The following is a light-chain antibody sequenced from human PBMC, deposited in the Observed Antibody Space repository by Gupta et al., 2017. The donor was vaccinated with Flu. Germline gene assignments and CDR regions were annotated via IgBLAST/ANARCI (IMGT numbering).Light chain of an antibody. J-gene: IGLJ1*01. V-gene: IGLV2-14*01. CDR3: SSYTRTSTLDV. CDR1: ISDVGGYDF. Sequence: QSALTQPASVSGSPGQSITISCTGTISDVGGYDFVSWYQQYPDKAPKLMIYEVTNRPSGVSNRFSGSKSGNTASLTISGLQAEDEADYYGSSYTRTSTLDVFGTGTKVTVL. CDR2: EVT.